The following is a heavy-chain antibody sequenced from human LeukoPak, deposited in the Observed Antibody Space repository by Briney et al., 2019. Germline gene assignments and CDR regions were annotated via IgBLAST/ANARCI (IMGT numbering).Heavy chain of an antibody. V-gene: IGHV3-23*01. J-gene: IGHJ4*02. D-gene: IGHD6-6*01. CDR2: ISGGGGST. CDR3: ARDQRVTGRPDIDY. Sequence: GGSLRLSCAASGFTFSSYAMSWVRQAPGKGLEWVSAISGGGGSTYYADSVKGRFTISRDNSKNTLYLQMNNLRAEDTAMYYCARDQRVTGRPDIDYWGQGTLVIVSS. CDR1: GFTFSSYA.